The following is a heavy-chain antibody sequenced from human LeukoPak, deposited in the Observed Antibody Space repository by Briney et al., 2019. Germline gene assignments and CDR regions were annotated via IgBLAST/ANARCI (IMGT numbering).Heavy chain of an antibody. CDR3: ARAGQLVLENWFDP. CDR2: IVPIFGSA. J-gene: IGHJ5*02. CDR1: GGTFSRDG. Sequence: SVKVSCKASGGTFSRDGISWVRQAHGQGLEWMGGIVPIFGSANYAQNFQGRVTITADESTSTAYMELSSLRSEDTAVYYCARAGQLVLENWFDPWGQGTLVIVSS. V-gene: IGHV1-69*13. D-gene: IGHD1-7*01.